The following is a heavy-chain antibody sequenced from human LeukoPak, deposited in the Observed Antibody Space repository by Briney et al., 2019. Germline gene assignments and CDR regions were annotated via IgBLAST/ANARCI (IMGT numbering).Heavy chain of an antibody. V-gene: IGHV5-51*01. Sequence: GESLTISCKGFGYRFTSYWIGWVRQMPGKGLEWMGIIYPGDSDTKYSPSFQGQVTISADKAISTAYLQWSNLKASDTAMYYCARHRPHTDSNSVADYYFDYWGQGTLVTVSS. CDR1: GYRFTSYW. J-gene: IGHJ4*02. D-gene: IGHD6-19*01. CDR2: IYPGDSDT. CDR3: ARHRPHTDSNSVADYYFDY.